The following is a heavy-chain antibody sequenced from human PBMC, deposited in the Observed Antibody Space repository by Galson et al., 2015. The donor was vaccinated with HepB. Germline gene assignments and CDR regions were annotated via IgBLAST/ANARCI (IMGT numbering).Heavy chain of an antibody. CDR1: GGTFSSYA. Sequence: SVKVSCKASGGTFSSYAISWVRQAPGQGLEWMGGIIPIFGTANYAQKFQGRVTITADKSTSTAYMELSSLRSEDTAVYYCARDRYDYVWGSYRLSGWFDPWGQGTLVTVSS. J-gene: IGHJ5*02. CDR3: ARDRYDYVWGSYRLSGWFDP. D-gene: IGHD3-16*02. V-gene: IGHV1-69*06. CDR2: IIPIFGTA.